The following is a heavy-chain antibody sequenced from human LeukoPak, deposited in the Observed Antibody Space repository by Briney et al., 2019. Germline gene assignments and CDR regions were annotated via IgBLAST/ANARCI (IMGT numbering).Heavy chain of an antibody. CDR1: GASISSYY. CDR2: IYYSGST. CDR3: ARILGDDSSGYWDY. D-gene: IGHD3-22*01. Sequence: SETLSLTCTVSGASISSYYWSWIRQPPGKGLEWIGYIYYSGSTNYNPSLKSRVTISVDTSKNQFSLKLSSVTAADTAVYYCARILGDDSSGYWDYWGQGTLVTVSS. V-gene: IGHV4-59*01. J-gene: IGHJ4*02.